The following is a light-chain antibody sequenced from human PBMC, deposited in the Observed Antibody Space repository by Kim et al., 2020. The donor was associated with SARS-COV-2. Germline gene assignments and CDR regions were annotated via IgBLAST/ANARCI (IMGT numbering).Light chain of an antibody. J-gene: IGKJ4*01. CDR1: QSISSW. V-gene: IGKV1-5*03. Sequence: ASVGDRVTITCRASQSISSWLAWYQQKPGKAPKLLIYKASNLESGVPSRFSGSGSGTEFTLTISSLQPDDFATYYCQQYHSYPLTFGGGTKVDIK. CDR3: QQYHSYPLT. CDR2: KAS.